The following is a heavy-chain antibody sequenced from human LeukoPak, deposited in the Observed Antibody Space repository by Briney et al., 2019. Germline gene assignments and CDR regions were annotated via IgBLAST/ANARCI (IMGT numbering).Heavy chain of an antibody. J-gene: IGHJ4*02. CDR3: ARGSIVGASRFDY. CDR2: ISSSGSTI. CDR1: GFTFSTYS. V-gene: IGHV3-48*01. Sequence: PGGSLRLSCAASGFTFSTYSMNWVRQSPGKGLEWVSYISSSGSTIYYADSLKGRFTISRDNAKNSLYLQMNSLRAEDTAVYYCARGSIVGASRFDYWGQGTLVTVSS. D-gene: IGHD1-26*01.